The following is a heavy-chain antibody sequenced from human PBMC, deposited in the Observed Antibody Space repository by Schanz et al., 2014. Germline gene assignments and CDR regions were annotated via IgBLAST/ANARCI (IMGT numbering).Heavy chain of an antibody. CDR3: ARGRAFDY. Sequence: QVQLIQSGAEAKKPGASVKVSCTASGYTFTSYDINWVRQAPGQGLEWLGWMNPNSGNPGFAQKFRGRVTMTRNTSMSTANIERHILTSEDTAVYYCARGRAFDYWGQGTLVTVSS. CDR1: GYTFTSYD. CDR2: MNPNSGNP. J-gene: IGHJ4*02. V-gene: IGHV1-8*01.